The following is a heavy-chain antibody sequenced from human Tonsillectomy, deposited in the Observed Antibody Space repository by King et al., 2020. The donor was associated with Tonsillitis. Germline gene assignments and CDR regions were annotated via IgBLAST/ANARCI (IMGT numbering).Heavy chain of an antibody. CDR2: IFYIGSSGST. CDR3: ARGRWDFPY. V-gene: IGHV4-59*02. Sequence: VQLQESGPGLVKPSETLSLTCTVSGVSVSGYYWSWIRQPPGKGLEWMGYIFYIGSSGSTNSNPSLKSRVTISVDTSKNQVSLRVTSVTDADTAVYFCARGRWDFPYWGQGNLVTVSS. D-gene: IGHD1-26*01. CDR1: GVSVSGYY. J-gene: IGHJ4*02.